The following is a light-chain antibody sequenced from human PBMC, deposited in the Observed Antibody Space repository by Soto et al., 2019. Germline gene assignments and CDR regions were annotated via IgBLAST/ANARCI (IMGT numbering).Light chain of an antibody. J-gene: IGKJ5*01. CDR3: QQYGSSPLVT. V-gene: IGKV3-20*01. CDR2: GAS. Sequence: EIVLTQSPGTLSLSPGERANLSCRASQSVSSSYLAWYQQKPGQAPRLLIYGASSRATGIPDRFSGSGSGTDFTLTISSLEPEDFAVYYCQQYGSSPLVTFGQGTRLQIK. CDR1: QSVSSSY.